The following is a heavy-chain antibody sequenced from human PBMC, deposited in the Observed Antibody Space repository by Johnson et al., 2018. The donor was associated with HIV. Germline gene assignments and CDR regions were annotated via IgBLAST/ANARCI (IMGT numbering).Heavy chain of an antibody. J-gene: IGHJ3*02. Sequence: HVQLVESGGGVVQPGGSLRLSCAASGFTFSSYGMHWVRQAPGKGLEWVAFIRYDGSNKYYADSVKGRFTISRDNAKNSLYLQMNSLRAEDTTVYYCARSVNAGRPFDIWGQGTLVTVSS. CDR3: ARSVNAGRPFDI. CDR2: IRYDGSNK. V-gene: IGHV3-30*02. CDR1: GFTFSSYG. D-gene: IGHD2-8*01.